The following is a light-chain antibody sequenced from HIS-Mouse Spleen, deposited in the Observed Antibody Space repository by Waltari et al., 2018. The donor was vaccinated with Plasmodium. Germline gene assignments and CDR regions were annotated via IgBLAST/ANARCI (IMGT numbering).Light chain of an antibody. CDR2: EVS. CDR3: SSYAGSNNLV. J-gene: IGLJ2*01. Sequence: QSALTQPPSASGSPGQSVTIPCPGTSSDVGGYNYVSWYQPHPGKAPKLMIYEVSKRPSGVPDRLSGSKSGITASLTVSGLQAEDEADYYCSSYAGSNNLVFGGGTKLTVL. V-gene: IGLV2-8*01. CDR1: SSDVGGYNY.